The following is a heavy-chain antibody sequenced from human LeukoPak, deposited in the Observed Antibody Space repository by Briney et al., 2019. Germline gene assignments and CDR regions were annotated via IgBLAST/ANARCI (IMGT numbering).Heavy chain of an antibody. CDR1: GGSISSYY. CDR3: ARTTPGIAAAGMSPILDYYYYGMDV. Sequence: SETLSLTCTVSGGSISSYYWSWLRQPPGKGLEWIGYIYYSGSTNYNPSLKSRVTISVDTSKNQFSLKLSSVTAADTAVYYCARTTPGIAAAGMSPILDYYYYGMDVWGQGTTVTVSS. J-gene: IGHJ6*02. CDR2: IYYSGST. D-gene: IGHD6-13*01. V-gene: IGHV4-59*01.